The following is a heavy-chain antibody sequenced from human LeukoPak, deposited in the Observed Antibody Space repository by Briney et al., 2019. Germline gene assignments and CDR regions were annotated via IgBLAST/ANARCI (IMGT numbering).Heavy chain of an antibody. J-gene: IGHJ4*02. CDR3: AKQIQALTGTPNLDY. Sequence: PGGSLRLSCAASGFTFSSYGMHWVRQAPGKGLEWVAVISYDGSNKYYADSVKGRFTISRDNSKNTLYLQMNSLRAEDTAVYYCAKQIQALTGTPNLDYWGQGTLVTVSS. V-gene: IGHV3-30*18. CDR1: GFTFSSYG. CDR2: ISYDGSNK. D-gene: IGHD1-20*01.